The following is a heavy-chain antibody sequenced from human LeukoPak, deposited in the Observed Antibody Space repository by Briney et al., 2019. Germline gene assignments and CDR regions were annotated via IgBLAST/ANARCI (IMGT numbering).Heavy chain of an antibody. D-gene: IGHD4-17*01. V-gene: IGHV3-21*01. CDR2: ISSSSSYI. CDR1: GFTFSNYS. CDR3: AHTVTPRYFQF. Sequence: GGSLRLSCAASGFTFSNYSMAWVRQAPGKGLECVSFISSSSSYIYYADSVKGRFTISRDNAKNSLYLQMNSLRTEDTALYYCAHTVTPRYFQFWGQGTLVTVSS. J-gene: IGHJ1*01.